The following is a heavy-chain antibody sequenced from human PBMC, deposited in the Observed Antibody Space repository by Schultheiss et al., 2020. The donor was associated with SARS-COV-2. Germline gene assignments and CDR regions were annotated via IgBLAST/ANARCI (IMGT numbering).Heavy chain of an antibody. CDR3: ARDRGGIGYHSMDV. V-gene: IGHV4-59*01. D-gene: IGHD6-13*01. J-gene: IGHJ6*02. Sequence: SETLSLTCTVSGGSISSYYWSWIRQPPGKGLEWIGYIYYSGSTNYNPSLKSRVTISVDTSKNQFSLKLSSVTAADTAVYYCARDRGGIGYHSMDVWGQGSTVTVSS. CDR2: IYYSGST. CDR1: GGSISSYY.